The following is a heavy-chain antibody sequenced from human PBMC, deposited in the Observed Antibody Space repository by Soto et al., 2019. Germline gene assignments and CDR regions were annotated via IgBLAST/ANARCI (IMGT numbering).Heavy chain of an antibody. V-gene: IGHV4-59*08. CDR3: ARHDALGYCSGGSCYRVAFDI. CDR2: IFYSGST. CDR1: GGSISSYY. D-gene: IGHD2-15*01. J-gene: IGHJ3*02. Sequence: QVQLQESGPGLVKPSETLSLTCTVSGGSISSYYWSWIRQPPGKGLGWMGYIFYSGSTNYNPSLKSRVTISVDTSKNQFSLKLSSVTAADTAVYYCARHDALGYCSGGSCYRVAFDIWGQGTMVTVSS.